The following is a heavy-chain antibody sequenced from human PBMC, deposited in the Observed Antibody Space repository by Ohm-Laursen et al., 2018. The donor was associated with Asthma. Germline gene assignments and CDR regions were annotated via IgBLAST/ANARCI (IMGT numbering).Heavy chain of an antibody. Sequence: GSLRLSCTASGFTFSSYAMSWVRQAPGKGLEWVSGISGSGGCTYNADSVKGRCTISRDNSKNTLYLQMNSLRAEDTAVYYCWRVSLDSGCYYYYYYGMDVWGQGTTVTVSS. CDR3: WRVSLDSGCYYYYYYGMDV. D-gene: IGHD3-10*01. J-gene: IGHJ6*02. CDR1: GFTFSSYA. V-gene: IGHV3-23*01. CDR2: ISGSGGCT.